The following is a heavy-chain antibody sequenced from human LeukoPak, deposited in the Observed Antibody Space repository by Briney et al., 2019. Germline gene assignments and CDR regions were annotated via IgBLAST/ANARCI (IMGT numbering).Heavy chain of an antibody. D-gene: IGHD6-13*01. CDR3: VTSYGSSWLRFDY. CDR2: IYYSGTT. Sequence: PSETLSLTCTVSGGSISSSNYYWGWIRQPPGKGLEWIGSIYYSGTTYYNPSLKSRVTISVDTSNNQFSPKLSSVTAADTSMYYCVTSYGSSWLRFDYWGQGTLVTVSS. CDR1: GGSISSSNYY. V-gene: IGHV4-39*01. J-gene: IGHJ4*02.